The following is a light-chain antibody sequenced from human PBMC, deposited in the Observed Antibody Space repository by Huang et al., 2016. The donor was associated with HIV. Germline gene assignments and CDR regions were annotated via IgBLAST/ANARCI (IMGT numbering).Light chain of an antibody. J-gene: IGKJ3*01. Sequence: DIQMTQSPSSLSASVGDRVTITCRASQSIGTDLNWYQQKPGKAPELLIYAATYLKSGVPSRFSGIISGTDFTLTSNSLQPEDFATYYCQQNYITPTTFGPGTKVDIK. CDR2: AAT. CDR3: QQNYITPTT. V-gene: IGKV1-39*01. CDR1: QSIGTD.